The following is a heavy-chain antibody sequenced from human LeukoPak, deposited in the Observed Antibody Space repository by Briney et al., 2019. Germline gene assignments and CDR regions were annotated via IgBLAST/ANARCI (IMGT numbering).Heavy chain of an antibody. D-gene: IGHD3-22*01. V-gene: IGHV3-7*01. CDR2: IKQDGSEK. CDR1: GFTFSSYW. J-gene: IGHJ2*01. CDR3: ASFDCSGYYYGWYFDL. Sequence: PGGSLRLSCAASGFTFSSYWMSWVRQAPGKGLEWVANIKQDGSEKYYVDSVKGRFTISRDNAKNSLYLQMNSLRAEDTAVYYCASFDCSGYYYGWYFDLWGRGTLVTVSS.